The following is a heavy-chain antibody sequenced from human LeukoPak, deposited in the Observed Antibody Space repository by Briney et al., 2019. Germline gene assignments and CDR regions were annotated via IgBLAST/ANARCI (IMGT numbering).Heavy chain of an antibody. CDR1: GFTFSSYG. CDR2: IWYDGSNK. D-gene: IGHD2-2*01. J-gene: IGHJ4*02. V-gene: IGHV3-33*01. CDR3: ARGAVPAAPAGFDY. Sequence: GGSLRLSCAASGFTFSSYGMHWVRQAPGKGLEWVAVIWYDGSNKYYADSVKGRFTISRDNSKNTLYLQTNSLRAEDTAVYYCARGAVPAAPAGFDYWGQGTLVTVSS.